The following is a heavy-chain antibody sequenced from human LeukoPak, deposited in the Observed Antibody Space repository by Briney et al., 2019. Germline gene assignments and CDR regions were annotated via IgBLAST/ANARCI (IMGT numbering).Heavy chain of an antibody. CDR2: ISSSSSTI. J-gene: IGHJ4*02. V-gene: IGHV3-48*01. Sequence: GGSLRLSCAASGFTFSSYSMNWVRQAPGKGLEWVSYISSSSSTIYYADSVKGRFTISRDNAKNSLYLQMNSLRAEDTAVYYCARDGYYDFWSGYSFDYWGQGTLVTVSA. CDR1: GFTFSSYS. CDR3: ARDGYYDFWSGYSFDY. D-gene: IGHD3-3*01.